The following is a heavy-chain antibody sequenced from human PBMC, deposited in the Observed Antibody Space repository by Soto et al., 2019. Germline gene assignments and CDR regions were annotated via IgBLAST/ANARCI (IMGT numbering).Heavy chain of an antibody. J-gene: IGHJ4*02. CDR2: INPNSGGT. V-gene: IGHV1-2*02. D-gene: IGHD5-18*01. Sequence: GASVKVSCKASGYTLTGYYMHWVRQAPGQGLEWMGWINPNSGGTNYAQKFQGRVTMTRDTSISTAYMELSRLRSDDTAVYYCARDEGYSLYYFDYWGQGTLVTVSS. CDR1: GYTLTGYY. CDR3: ARDEGYSLYYFDY.